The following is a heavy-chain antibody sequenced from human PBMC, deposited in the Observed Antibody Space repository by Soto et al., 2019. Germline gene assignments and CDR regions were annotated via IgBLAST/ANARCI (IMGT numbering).Heavy chain of an antibody. D-gene: IGHD3-10*01. V-gene: IGHV5-51*01. CDR1: GYTFSKYW. CDR2: IYPGDSDA. J-gene: IGHJ4*02. Sequence: GAALRIPCKGSGYTFSKYWIGWVRETPGKGLAWMGMIYPGDSDARYSPSFEGQVTVSVDKSINTAYLQWNSLKASDTAMYYCARQGGEYNTMSDYWGQGTLVTVFS. CDR3: ARQGGEYNTMSDY.